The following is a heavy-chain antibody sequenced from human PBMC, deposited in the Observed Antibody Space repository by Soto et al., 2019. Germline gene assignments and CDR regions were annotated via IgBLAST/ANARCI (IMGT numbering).Heavy chain of an antibody. V-gene: IGHV5-51*01. Sequence: GESLKISCRGSGYDFNTNWFGWVRQLPGRGLEWVGIMCPGDSDTRLHPSLQGHVTLSADVTVSTAFLQWRTLKTSDSGMYFCARLPRDCNKTSCYYADHWGQGTSVTVSS. CDR1: GYDFNTNW. J-gene: IGHJ4*02. CDR2: MCPGDSDT. D-gene: IGHD3-22*01. CDR3: ARLPRDCNKTSCYYADH.